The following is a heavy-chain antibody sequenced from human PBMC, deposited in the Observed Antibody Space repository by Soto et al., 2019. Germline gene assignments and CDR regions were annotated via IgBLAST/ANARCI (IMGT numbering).Heavy chain of an antibody. J-gene: IGHJ5*02. Sequence: PGESLKISCRTSGYKFTSSWIAWVRQKPGKGLEWMGIIFPSDSDTRYSPSFQGQVTISADRSTSTVFLQWASRKASDTAVYFCARKDKSGYFYWFDPWGQGTLVTVSS. CDR1: GYKFTSSW. CDR2: IFPSDSDT. V-gene: IGHV5-51*01. CDR3: ARKDKSGYFYWFDP. D-gene: IGHD2-21*02.